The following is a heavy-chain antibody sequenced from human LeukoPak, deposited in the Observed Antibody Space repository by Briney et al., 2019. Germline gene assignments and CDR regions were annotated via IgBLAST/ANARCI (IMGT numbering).Heavy chain of an antibody. Sequence: TSETLSLTCTVSGGSMSSYYWSWIRQPPGKGLEWIGYIYYSGNTNYNPSLKSRVTVSVDTSKNQFSLSLSSVTAADTAVYYCARHPPVMTVAQRAFDIWGQGTMVTVSS. D-gene: IGHD6-19*01. J-gene: IGHJ3*02. CDR1: GGSMSSYY. CDR2: IYYSGNT. CDR3: ARHPPVMTVAQRAFDI. V-gene: IGHV4-59*08.